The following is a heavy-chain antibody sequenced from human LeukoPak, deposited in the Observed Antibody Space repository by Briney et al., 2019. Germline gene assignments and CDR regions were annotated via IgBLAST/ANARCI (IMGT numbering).Heavy chain of an antibody. CDR1: GFTFNDYY. J-gene: IGHJ5*02. Sequence: GGSLRLSCAASGFTFNDYYMSWIRQAPGKGLEWLSYINIGGTNTHYADSVKGRFTISRDNAKKSLYLEMDNLRAEDTAVYYCATDGAGFDTWGQRVLVTVSS. V-gene: IGHV3-11*01. CDR3: ATDGAGFDT. CDR2: INIGGTNT.